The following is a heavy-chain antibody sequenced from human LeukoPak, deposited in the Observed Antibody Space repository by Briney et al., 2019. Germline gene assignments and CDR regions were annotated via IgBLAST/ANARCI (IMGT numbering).Heavy chain of an antibody. CDR2: INPNSGGT. CDR3: ARKTREGGSYSYNWFDP. D-gene: IGHD1-26*01. V-gene: IGHV1-2*02. CDR1: GYTFTGYY. J-gene: IGHJ5*02. Sequence: GASVKVSCKASGYTFTGYYMHWVRQAPGQGPEWMGWINPNSGGTNYAQKFQGRVTMTRDTSISTAYMELSRLRSDDTAVYYCARKTREGGSYSYNWFDPWGQGTLVTVSS.